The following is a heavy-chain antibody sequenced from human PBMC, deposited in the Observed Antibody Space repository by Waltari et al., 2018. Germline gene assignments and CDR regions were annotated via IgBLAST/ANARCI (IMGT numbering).Heavy chain of an antibody. CDR1: GGSFSGYY. V-gene: IGHV4-34*01. CDR3: ARDEGSGWYDYFDY. J-gene: IGHJ4*02. D-gene: IGHD6-19*01. Sequence: QVQLQQWGAGLLKPSETLSLTCAVYGGSFSGYYWSCIRQPPGKGLEWIGEINHSGSTNYNPSLKSRVTISVDTSKNQFSLKLSSVTAADTAVYYCARDEGSGWYDYFDYWGQGTLVTVSS. CDR2: INHSGST.